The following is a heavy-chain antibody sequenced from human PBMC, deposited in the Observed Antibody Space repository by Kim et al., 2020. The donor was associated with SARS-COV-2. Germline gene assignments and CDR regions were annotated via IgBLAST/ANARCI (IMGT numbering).Heavy chain of an antibody. D-gene: IGHD6-13*01. CDR3: AKDVSSSLNWFDP. CDR1: GFTFSSYA. J-gene: IGHJ5*02. Sequence: LSLTCAASGFTFSSYAMHWVRQAPGKGLEWVAVIWYDGSNKYYADSVKGRFTISRDNSKNTLYLQMNSLRAEDTAVYYCAKDVSSSLNWFDPWGQGTLVTVSS. CDR2: IWYDGSNK. V-gene: IGHV3-33*06.